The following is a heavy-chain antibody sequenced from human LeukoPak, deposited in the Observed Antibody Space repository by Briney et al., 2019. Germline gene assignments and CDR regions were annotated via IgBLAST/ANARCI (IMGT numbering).Heavy chain of an antibody. V-gene: IGHV1-46*01. J-gene: IGHJ4*02. Sequence: ASVKVSCKASGYTFTSYLMHWVRQAPGHGLEWMGIINPSGAGTSYAQKFQGRVTMTRDTSTSTAYMELRSLRSDDTAVYYCARVDGYYEYWGQGTLVTVSS. CDR3: ARVDGYYEY. CDR2: INPSGAGT. D-gene: IGHD2-8*01. CDR1: GYTFTSYL.